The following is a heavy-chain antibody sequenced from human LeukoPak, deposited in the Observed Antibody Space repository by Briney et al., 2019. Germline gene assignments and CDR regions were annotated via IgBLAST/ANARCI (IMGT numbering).Heavy chain of an antibody. D-gene: IGHD4-17*01. CDR2: ISGSGGST. J-gene: IGHJ4*02. CDR1: GFTFSSYA. CDR3: AREDHGDYSSPIDY. V-gene: IGHV3-23*01. Sequence: GGSLRLSCAASGFTFSSYAMSWVRKAPGKGLEWVSAISGSGGSTYYADSVKGRFTISRDNAKNSLYLQMNSLRAEDTAVYYCAREDHGDYSSPIDYWGQGTLVTVSS.